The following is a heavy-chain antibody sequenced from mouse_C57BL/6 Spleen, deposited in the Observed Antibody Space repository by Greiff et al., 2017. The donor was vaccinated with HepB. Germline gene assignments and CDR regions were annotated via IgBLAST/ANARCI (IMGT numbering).Heavy chain of an antibody. J-gene: IGHJ4*01. CDR3: ARGTGYAMDY. CDR2: ISYSGST. Sequence: EVQLQESGPGMVKPSQSLSLTCTVTGYSITSGYDWHWIRHFPGKKLEWMGYISYSGSTNYNPSLKSRISITHDTSKNHFFLKLNSVTTEDTATYYCARGTGYAMDYWGQGTSVTVSS. V-gene: IGHV3-1*01. CDR1: GYSITSGYD. D-gene: IGHD3-3*01.